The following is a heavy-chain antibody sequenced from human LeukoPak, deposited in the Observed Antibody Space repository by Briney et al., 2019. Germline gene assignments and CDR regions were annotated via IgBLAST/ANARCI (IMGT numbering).Heavy chain of an antibody. CDR2: IYYSRST. V-gene: IGHV4-31*03. D-gene: IGHD2-2*01. CDR1: GGSISSGGYY. CDR3: ASLTDIIVVPAAKGAFDI. J-gene: IGHJ3*02. Sequence: PSQTLSLTCTVSGGSISSGGYYWSWIRQHPGKGLEWIGYIYYSRSTYYNPSLKSRVTISVDTSKNQFSLKLSSVTVADTAVYYCASLTDIIVVPAAKGAFDIWGQGTMVTVSS.